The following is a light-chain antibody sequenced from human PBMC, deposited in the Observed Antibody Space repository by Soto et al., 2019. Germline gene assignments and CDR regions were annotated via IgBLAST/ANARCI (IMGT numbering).Light chain of an antibody. CDR1: QSVSND. CDR2: AAS. V-gene: IGKV3-15*01. Sequence: EIVMTQSPATLSMSSGERATLSCRASQSVSNDLAWYQQKPGQAPRLLIYAASTRATGIPARFSGSGSGTEFTLTISSLQSEDFAVYYCQQYHNWPPLTFGGGTKVDI. J-gene: IGKJ4*01. CDR3: QQYHNWPPLT.